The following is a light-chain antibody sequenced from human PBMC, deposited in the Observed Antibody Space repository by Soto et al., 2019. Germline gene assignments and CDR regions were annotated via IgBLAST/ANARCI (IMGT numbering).Light chain of an antibody. Sequence: DIQMTQSPSSLSASVGDRVTITCRASQSISSSLAWYQQKPGKAPKLLIYAASSLQSGVPSRFSGSGSGTEFSLTISNLQPEDVATYYCQKNDSAPETFGQGTKLEIK. CDR3: QKNDSAPET. V-gene: IGKV1-27*01. J-gene: IGKJ1*01. CDR1: QSISSS. CDR2: AAS.